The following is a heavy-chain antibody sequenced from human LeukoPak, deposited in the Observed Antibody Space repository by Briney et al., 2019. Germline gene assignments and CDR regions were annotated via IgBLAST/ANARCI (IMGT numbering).Heavy chain of an antibody. J-gene: IGHJ4*02. D-gene: IGHD1-1*01. CDR1: GFTFSSYW. CDR3: ASQTEYYFDY. Sequence: GGSLRLSCAASGFTFSSYWMHWVRQAPGQGLVWVSRISSDGSSTVYAGSVKARFTISRDNAKNTLYLQMNSLRAEDTAVYYCASQTEYYFDYWGQGTLVTVSS. V-gene: IGHV3-74*01. CDR2: ISSDGSST.